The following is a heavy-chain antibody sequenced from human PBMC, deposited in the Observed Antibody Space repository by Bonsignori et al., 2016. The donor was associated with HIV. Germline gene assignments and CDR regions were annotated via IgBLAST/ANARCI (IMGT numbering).Heavy chain of an antibody. V-gene: IGHV4-34*01. CDR1: GGSFSDYS. Sequence: QVQLQQWGAGLLKPSETLSLTAAVYGGSFSDYSWTWIRQSPGKGLEWIGEIDDTGSTTYNPSLESRVAISVDTSKNQFSLKLTSVTAADTAVYYCARARSSVPHLTSTWSTPFDFWGRRTVVXV. CDR3: ARARSSVPHLTSTWSTPFDF. D-gene: IGHD6-6*01. J-gene: IGHJ4*03. CDR2: IDDTGST.